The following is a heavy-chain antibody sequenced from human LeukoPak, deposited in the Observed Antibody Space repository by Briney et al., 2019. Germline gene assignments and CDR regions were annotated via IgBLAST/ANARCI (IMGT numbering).Heavy chain of an antibody. CDR1: GFTVSSNY. V-gene: IGHV3-53*04. Sequence: GGSLRLSCAASGFTVSSNYMSWVRQAPGKGLEWVSVTYSGGSTYYADSVKGRFTISRHNSKNTLYLQMNSLRAEDTAVYYCARGRGDYVLGYYYYYGMDVWGQGTTVTVSS. J-gene: IGHJ6*02. CDR3: ARGRGDYVLGYYYYYGMDV. D-gene: IGHD4-17*01. CDR2: TYSGGST.